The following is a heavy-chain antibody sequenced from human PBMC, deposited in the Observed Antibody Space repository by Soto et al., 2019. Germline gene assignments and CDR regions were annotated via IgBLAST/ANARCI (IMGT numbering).Heavy chain of an antibody. V-gene: IGHV3-33*01. CDR3: ARTYGGDADNHYFGMDV. Sequence: GGSLRLSCAASGFIFTSYGMHWVRQAPGKGLEWLAVTWFDGSKKYYADSVKGRFTISRDNFKETLYLQMKSLRAEDTGVYYCARTYGGDADNHYFGMDVWGQGPTVTVP. D-gene: IGHD2-21*02. CDR2: TWFDGSKK. CDR1: GFIFTSYG. J-gene: IGHJ6*02.